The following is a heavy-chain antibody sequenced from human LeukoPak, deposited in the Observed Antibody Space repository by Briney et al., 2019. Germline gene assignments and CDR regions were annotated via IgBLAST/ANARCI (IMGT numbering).Heavy chain of an antibody. CDR1: GGSISSSSYY. D-gene: IGHD4-17*01. V-gene: IGHV4-39*01. CDR3: ARLPDYGDYGGLLYDY. J-gene: IGHJ4*02. Sequence: SETLSLTCTVSGGSISSSSYYWGWIRQPPGKGLEWIGSTYYSGSTYYNPSLKSRVTISVDTSKNQFSLKLSSVTAADTAVYYCARLPDYGDYGGLLYDYWGQGTLVTVSS. CDR2: TYYSGST.